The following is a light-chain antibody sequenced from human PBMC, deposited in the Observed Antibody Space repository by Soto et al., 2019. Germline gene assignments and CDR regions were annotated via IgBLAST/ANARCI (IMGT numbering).Light chain of an antibody. CDR2: DAS. CDR3: QQRSNWPST. V-gene: IGKV3-11*01. CDR1: QSVSSY. J-gene: IGKJ4*01. Sequence: EIVLTQSPATLSLSPGDRATLSCRASQSVSSYLAWYQQKPGQAPRLLIYDASNRATGIPARFSGSGSGTDFTLTSTTLEPEDFSVYYCQQRSNWPSTLGGGTKVEIK.